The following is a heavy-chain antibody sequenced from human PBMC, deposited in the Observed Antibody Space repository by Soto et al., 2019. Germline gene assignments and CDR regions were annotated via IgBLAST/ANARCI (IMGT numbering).Heavy chain of an antibody. CDR1: GFTFSSYS. J-gene: IGHJ6*02. CDR3: ARYRAAAGNNYYYYGMDV. CDR2: ISSSSSTI. Sequence: GGSLRLSCAASGFTFSSYSMNWVRQAPGKGLEWVSYISSSSSTIYYADSVKGRFTISRDNAKNSLYLQMNSLRDEDTAVYYCARYRAAAGNNYYYYGMDVWGQGTTVTVSS. V-gene: IGHV3-48*02. D-gene: IGHD6-13*01.